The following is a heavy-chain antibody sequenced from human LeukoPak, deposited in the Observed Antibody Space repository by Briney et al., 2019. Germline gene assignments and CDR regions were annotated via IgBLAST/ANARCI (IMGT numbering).Heavy chain of an antibody. CDR1: GGSISSSSYY. V-gene: IGHV4-39*07. Sequence: SETLSLTCTVSGGSISSSSYYWGWIRQPPGKGLEWIGSIHYSGSTNYNPSLKSRVTISVDTSKNQFSLKLSSVTAADMAVYYCARGQPRYCSSTSCYPRDRDWFDPWGQGTLVTVSS. J-gene: IGHJ5*02. CDR2: IHYSGST. CDR3: ARGQPRYCSSTSCYPRDRDWFDP. D-gene: IGHD2-2*01.